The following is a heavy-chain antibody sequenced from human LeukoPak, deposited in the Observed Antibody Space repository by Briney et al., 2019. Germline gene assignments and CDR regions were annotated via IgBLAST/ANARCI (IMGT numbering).Heavy chain of an antibody. CDR2: INTGGTTL. CDR1: GFNFRIYT. Sequence: GGSLRLSCAASGFNFRIYTMNWVRQAPGKGLEWISYINTGGTTLYYADSVKGRFTISRDNAKNSLYLQMNSLRAEDMALYYCAKASTRSFTSGYYGDAFDIWGQGTMVSVSS. V-gene: IGHV3-48*04. CDR3: AKASTRSFTSGYYGDAFDI. J-gene: IGHJ3*02. D-gene: IGHD3-22*01.